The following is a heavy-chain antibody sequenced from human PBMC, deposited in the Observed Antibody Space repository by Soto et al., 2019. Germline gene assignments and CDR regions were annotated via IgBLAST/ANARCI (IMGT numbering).Heavy chain of an antibody. CDR2: IYHSGST. CDR1: GGSISSGGYS. V-gene: IGHV4-30-2*01. D-gene: IGHD3-22*01. J-gene: IGHJ4*02. CDR3: ARTSDSSGYFDY. Sequence: PSETLSLTCAVSGGSISSGGYSWSWIRQPPGKGLEWIGYIYHSGSTYYNPSLKSRVTISVDRSKNQFSLKLSSVTAADTAVYYCARTSDSSGYFDYWGQGTLVTGSS.